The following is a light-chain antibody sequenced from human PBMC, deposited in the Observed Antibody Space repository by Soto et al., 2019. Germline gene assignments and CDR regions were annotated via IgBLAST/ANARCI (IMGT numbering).Light chain of an antibody. CDR2: AAS. CDR3: QQYADWPKT. CDR1: QTVSSS. Sequence: EIVLTQSPATLSLSPGERATLSCRASQTVSSSLAWYQQKSGQAPSLLIYAASTRAAGVPARFSGSGSGTEFTLTISSLQSEDFAVYFCQQYADWPKTFGQGTKVDVK. V-gene: IGKV3-15*01. J-gene: IGKJ1*01.